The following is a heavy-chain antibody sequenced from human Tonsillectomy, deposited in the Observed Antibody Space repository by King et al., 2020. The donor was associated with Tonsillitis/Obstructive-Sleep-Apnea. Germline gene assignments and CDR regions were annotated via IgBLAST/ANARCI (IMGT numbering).Heavy chain of an antibody. CDR1: GYTFTRDA. V-gene: IGHV7-4-1*02. D-gene: IGHD6-13*01. CDR2: INTNTGNP. J-gene: IGHJ4*02. CDR3: ARDSPDRSSAAAPFDY. Sequence: QLVQSGSELKKPGASVKVSCKASGYTFTRDAMNWVRQAPGQGLEWMGWINTNTGNPTYAQCFTRRFVFSLDTSVSTAYLQISSLKAEDTAVYYCARDSPDRSSAAAPFDYWGQGTLVTVSS.